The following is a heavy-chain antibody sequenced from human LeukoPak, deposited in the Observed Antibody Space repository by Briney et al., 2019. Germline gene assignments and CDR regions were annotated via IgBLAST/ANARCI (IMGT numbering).Heavy chain of an antibody. D-gene: IGHD4/OR15-4a*01. CDR2: ISSGSRAV. V-gene: IGHV3-48*01. CDR3: ARDSPPANPAFDI. J-gene: IGHJ3*02. Sequence: GGSLRLSCVASGFTVSSYSMNWVRQAPGRGLEWVSYISSGSRAVSYADSVKGRFTISRDNAKNSLYLQMNSLRADDTAVYYCARDSPPANPAFDIWGQGTMVTVSS. CDR1: GFTVSSYS.